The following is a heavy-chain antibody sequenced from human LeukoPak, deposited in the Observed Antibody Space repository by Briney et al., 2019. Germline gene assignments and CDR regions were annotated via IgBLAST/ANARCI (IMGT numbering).Heavy chain of an antibody. Sequence: SETLSLACAVYGGSFSGYYWSWIRQPPGKGLEWIGYIYYSGSTYYNPSLKSRVTISVDTSKNQFSLKLSSVTAADTAVYYCARANYYDSSGYFGYWGQGTLVTVSS. V-gene: IGHV4-34*09. CDR3: ARANYYDSSGYFGY. D-gene: IGHD3-22*01. CDR1: GGSFSGYY. J-gene: IGHJ4*02. CDR2: IYYSGST.